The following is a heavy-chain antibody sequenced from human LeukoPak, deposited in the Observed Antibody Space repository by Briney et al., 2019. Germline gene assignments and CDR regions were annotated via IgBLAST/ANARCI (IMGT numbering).Heavy chain of an antibody. CDR2: VSAYADNT. D-gene: IGHD2-15*01. CDR3: ARDCIGCHGFDY. V-gene: IGHV1-18*01. J-gene: IGHJ4*02. Sequence: ASVKVSCKASGYTFTSYGITWVRQAPGQGLEWMGWVSAYADNTNYVQKIQGRVTMTTDTSTSTADMELRSLRSDDTAVYYCARDCIGCHGFDYWGQGTLVSVSS. CDR1: GYTFTSYG.